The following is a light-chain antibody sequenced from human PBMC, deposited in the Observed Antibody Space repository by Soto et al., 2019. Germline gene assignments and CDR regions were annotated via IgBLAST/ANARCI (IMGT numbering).Light chain of an antibody. V-gene: IGKV1-39*01. CDR3: QQNYSSPLT. CDR2: DAS. CDR1: QSISDY. J-gene: IGKJ4*01. Sequence: DIQMTQSPSSLSVSVGDRVTITCRASQSISDYLNWYQQKLGKAPKLLIYDASSLKSGVPSRFSGSGSGTDFTLTISSLQPDDVATYYCQQNYSSPLTFGGGTKVDIK.